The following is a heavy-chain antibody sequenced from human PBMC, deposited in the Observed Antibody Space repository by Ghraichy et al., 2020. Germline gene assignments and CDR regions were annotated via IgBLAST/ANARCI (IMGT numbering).Heavy chain of an antibody. CDR3: ARAATIAGGTIGNDR. Sequence: LSLTCAASGFSFSSSWMSWVSQAPGKGLEWVANIKQDGSAKYYVDSVKGRFTISRDNAKKSLYLEMNSLRAEDTAVYYCARAATIAGGTIGNDRWGQGTLVTVSS. J-gene: IGHJ5*02. CDR1: GFSFSSSW. D-gene: IGHD2-15*01. V-gene: IGHV3-7*01. CDR2: IKQDGSAK.